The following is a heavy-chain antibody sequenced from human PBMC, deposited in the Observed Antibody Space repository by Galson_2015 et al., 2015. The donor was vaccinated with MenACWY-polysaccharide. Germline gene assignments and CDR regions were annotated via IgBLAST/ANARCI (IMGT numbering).Heavy chain of an antibody. CDR3: ARGLPRRRSGWYIRDY. V-gene: IGHV1-8*01. D-gene: IGHD6-19*01. J-gene: IGHJ4*02. Sequence: SVKVSCKASGYTFTSYDINWVRQATGQGLEWMGWMNPNSGNTGYAQKFQGRVTMTRNTSISTAYMELSSLRSEDTAVYYCARGLPRRRSGWYIRDYWVQGALFTVSS. CDR1: GYTFTSYD. CDR2: MNPNSGNT.